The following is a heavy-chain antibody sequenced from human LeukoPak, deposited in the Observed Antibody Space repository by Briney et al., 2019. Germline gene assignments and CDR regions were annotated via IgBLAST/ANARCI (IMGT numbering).Heavy chain of an antibody. Sequence: SGGSLRLSCAASGFTFSSYGMHWVRQAPGKGLEWVAVISNDGNNKYYADSVKGRFTISRDNAKNTLYLQMNNLRAEDTAVYYCARDLLFKNYYGMDVWGQGTTVTVSS. V-gene: IGHV3-30*03. CDR1: GFTFSSYG. D-gene: IGHD2-21*01. CDR3: ARDLLFKNYYGMDV. J-gene: IGHJ6*02. CDR2: ISNDGNNK.